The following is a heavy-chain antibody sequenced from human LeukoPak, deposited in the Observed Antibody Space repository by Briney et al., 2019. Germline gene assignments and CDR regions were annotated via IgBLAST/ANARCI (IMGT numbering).Heavy chain of an antibody. D-gene: IGHD6-13*01. V-gene: IGHV3-48*03. CDR2: ISSSSTTR. Sequence: GGSLRLSCAASGFTFSNYEVNWVRQAPGKGLEWVSYISSSSTTRYYADSVKGRFTISRDNAKNSLYLQMNSLRDEDSAVYYCARDPHIAAAGTIFDYWGQGTLVTVSS. J-gene: IGHJ4*02. CDR1: GFTFSNYE. CDR3: ARDPHIAAAGTIFDY.